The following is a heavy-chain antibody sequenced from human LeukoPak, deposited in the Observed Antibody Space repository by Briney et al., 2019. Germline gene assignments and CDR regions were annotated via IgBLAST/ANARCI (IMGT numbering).Heavy chain of an antibody. CDR3: AKDRGVGANIFDY. Sequence: GGSLRLSCAASGFTFSSYAMSWVRQAPGKGLEWVSGISGSGGSTYYADSVKGRFTISRDNSKNTLYLQMNSLRAEDAAVYYCAKDRGVGANIFDYWGQGTLVTVSS. V-gene: IGHV3-23*01. D-gene: IGHD1-26*01. J-gene: IGHJ4*02. CDR2: ISGSGGST. CDR1: GFTFSSYA.